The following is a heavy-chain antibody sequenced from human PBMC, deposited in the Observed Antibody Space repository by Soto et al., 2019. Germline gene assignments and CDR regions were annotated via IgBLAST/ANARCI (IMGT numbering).Heavy chain of an antibody. J-gene: IGHJ4*02. V-gene: IGHV3-74*03. Sequence: EVQLVESGGGLVQPGGSLRLSCAASGFTFSSYWMHWVRQAPGKGLVWVSRIISDGSSTTYADSVKGRFTISRDNAKNTLYLQMNSLRDEDTAVYYCARVETCSSTSCYSVFDYWGQGTLVTVSS. CDR2: IISDGSST. D-gene: IGHD2-2*01. CDR3: ARVETCSSTSCYSVFDY. CDR1: GFTFSSYW.